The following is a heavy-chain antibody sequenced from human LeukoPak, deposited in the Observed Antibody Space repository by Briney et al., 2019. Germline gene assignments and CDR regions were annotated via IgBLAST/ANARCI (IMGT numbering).Heavy chain of an antibody. D-gene: IGHD1-26*01. V-gene: IGHV4-4*02. CDR1: GGSITTTNF. Sequence: SGTLSLTCGVSGGSITTTNFWWCVRQPADGRQEWIGEYSLGGRTYNNPSLKSRVNISIDESKNHHSLSLACVTAADTAVYYCSRESGPYCPFGHWGQGTLVAVTS. CDR3: SRESGPYCPFGH. CDR2: YSLGGRT. J-gene: IGHJ5*02.